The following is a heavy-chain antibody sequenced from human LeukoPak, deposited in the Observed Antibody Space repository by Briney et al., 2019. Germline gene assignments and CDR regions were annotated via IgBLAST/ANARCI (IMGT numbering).Heavy chain of an antibody. J-gene: IGHJ4*02. CDR1: GFTFSSYT. Sequence: GGSLRLSCAVSGFTFSSYTMHWVRQAPGKGLEWVAVISYDGSNKYYADSVKGRFTISRDNSKNTLYLQMNSLRAEDTAVYYCARAMDYWGQGTLVTVPS. V-gene: IGHV3-30*04. CDR3: ARAMDY. CDR2: ISYDGSNK.